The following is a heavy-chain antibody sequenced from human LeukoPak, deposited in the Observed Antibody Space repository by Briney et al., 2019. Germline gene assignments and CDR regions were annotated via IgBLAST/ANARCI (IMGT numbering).Heavy chain of an antibody. CDR3: ATDQRGAGLGFRYGSGSYNGLDV. CDR2: FYPEDGET. CDR1: GYTLTELS. Sequence: ASVRVSCKVSGYTLTELSMHWVRQAPGKGLEWRGGFYPEDGETVYAQNLQGRVTITEDTSTDTAYLELSSLRSDDTAVYYCATDQRGAGLGFRYGSGSYNGLDVWGQGTTVTVS. J-gene: IGHJ6*02. D-gene: IGHD3-10*01. V-gene: IGHV1-24*01.